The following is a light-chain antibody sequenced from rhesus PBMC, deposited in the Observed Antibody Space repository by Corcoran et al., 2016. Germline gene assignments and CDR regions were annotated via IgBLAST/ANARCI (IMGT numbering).Light chain of an antibody. Sequence: DIQMTQSPSSLSASVGDRVTITCRASENVNNYLNWYQQQPGEAPKLLIYKASTLQSGVPSRFRGIGSGTDYPFTISRLQPEDVATYYCQHSFGTPFTFGPGTKLDIK. CDR1: ENVNNY. J-gene: IGKJ3*01. V-gene: IGKV1-74*01. CDR3: QHSFGTPFT. CDR2: KAS.